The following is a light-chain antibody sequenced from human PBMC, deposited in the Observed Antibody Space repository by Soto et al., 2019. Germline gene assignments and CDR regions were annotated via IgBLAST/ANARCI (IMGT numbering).Light chain of an antibody. V-gene: IGLV1-44*01. CDR1: SSNIGSNT. Sequence: QSVLIQPPSASGTPGQRVTISCSGSSSNIGSNTVNWYQQLPGTAPKLLIYSDKYRPSGVPDRFSGSKSGSSASLAISGLQSEDEADFYCAAWDDSLNGLVFGTGTKLTVL. CDR2: SDK. J-gene: IGLJ1*01. CDR3: AAWDDSLNGLV.